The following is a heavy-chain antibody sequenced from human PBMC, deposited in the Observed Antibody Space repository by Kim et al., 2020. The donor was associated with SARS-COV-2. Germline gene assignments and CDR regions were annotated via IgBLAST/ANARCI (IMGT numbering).Heavy chain of an antibody. V-gene: IGHV3-21*01. Sequence: GGSLRLSCAASGFAFNTYSMNWVRQAPGKGLEWVSAISSLSDYIYYPDSMKGRFTISRDNAKNLVYLQINSLRVDDTAVYFCAKDRVASATRGEFDFWGQGTLPTVPS. CDR3: AKDRVASATRGEFDF. J-gene: IGHJ4*02. CDR2: ISSLSDYI. D-gene: IGHD2-15*01. CDR1: GFAFNTYS.